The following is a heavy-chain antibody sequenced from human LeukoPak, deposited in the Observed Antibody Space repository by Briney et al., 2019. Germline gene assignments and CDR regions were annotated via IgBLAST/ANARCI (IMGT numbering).Heavy chain of an antibody. V-gene: IGHV3-74*01. Sequence: PGGSLRLSCAASGFTFSSYWMHWVRQAPGKGLVWVSRINRDGTSTNYADSVKGRLTISRDNAKNTLYLQMNSLRAEDTAVYYGTRGREDQAGDFDNWGQGTLVTVSS. J-gene: IGHJ4*02. CDR2: INRDGTST. CDR1: GFTFSSYW. D-gene: IGHD6-19*01. CDR3: TRGREDQAGDFDN.